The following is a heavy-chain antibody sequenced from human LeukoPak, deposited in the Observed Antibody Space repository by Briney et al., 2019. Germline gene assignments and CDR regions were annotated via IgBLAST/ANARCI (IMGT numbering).Heavy chain of an antibody. Sequence: PSETLSLTCAIYGGSFSGYYWSWIRQPPGKGLEWIEEINHSGSTNYNPSLKSRVTISVDTSKNQFSLKLSSVTAADTAVYYCARRRLRFDSSGYSFDYWGQGTLVTVPS. J-gene: IGHJ4*02. V-gene: IGHV4-34*01. CDR2: INHSGST. D-gene: IGHD3-22*01. CDR1: GGSFSGYY. CDR3: ARRRLRFDSSGYSFDY.